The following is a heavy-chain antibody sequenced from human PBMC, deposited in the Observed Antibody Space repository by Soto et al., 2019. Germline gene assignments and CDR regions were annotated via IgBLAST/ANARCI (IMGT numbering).Heavy chain of an antibody. CDR1: GYSFTSYW. J-gene: IGHJ4*02. V-gene: IGHV5-10-1*01. CDR3: ARLQEAAGDNDLTFDD. CDR2: IDPSDSDT. Sequence: EVQLVQSGAEVKKPGESLRISCKGSGYSFTSYWISWVRQMPGKGLEWMGRIDPSDSDTNYSPSFQGHVTISADKSISTAYLQWSSLKASDTAMYYCARLQEAAGDNDLTFDDWGQGTLVTVSS. D-gene: IGHD6-13*01.